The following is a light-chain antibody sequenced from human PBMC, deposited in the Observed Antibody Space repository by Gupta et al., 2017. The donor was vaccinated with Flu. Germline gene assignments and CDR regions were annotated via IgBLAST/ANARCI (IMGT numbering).Light chain of an antibody. CDR1: QSLLHSDGKTY. J-gene: IGKJ1*01. V-gene: IGKV2D-29*01. CDR3: MQTIQLPWT. CDR2: EVS. Sequence: VIPGQPASIACKSRQSLLHSDGKTYLYWYLQKPGQPPQLLIHEVSNRFSGVPDRFSGSASGTYFTLRISRVEAEDVGVYYCMQTIQLPWTFGQGTKVEIK.